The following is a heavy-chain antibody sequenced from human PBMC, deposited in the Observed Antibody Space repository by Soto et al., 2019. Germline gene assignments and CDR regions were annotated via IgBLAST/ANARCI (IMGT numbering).Heavy chain of an antibody. CDR3: ARDPYSSGWYPTSGFDY. V-gene: IGHV3-74*01. CDR1: GFTFSSYW. CDR2: INSDGSST. D-gene: IGHD6-19*01. J-gene: IGHJ4*02. Sequence: GSLRLSCAASGFTFSSYWMHWVRQAPGKGLVWVSRINSDGSSTSYADSVKGRFTISRDNAKNTLYLQMNSLRAEDTAVYYCARDPYSSGWYPTSGFDYWGQGTLVTVSS.